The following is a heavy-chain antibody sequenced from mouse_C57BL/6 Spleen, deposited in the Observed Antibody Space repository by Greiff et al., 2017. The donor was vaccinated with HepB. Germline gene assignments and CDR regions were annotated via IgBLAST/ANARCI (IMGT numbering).Heavy chain of an antibody. D-gene: IGHD3-3*01. CDR3: TTREGFAY. CDR1: GFNIKDDY. V-gene: IGHV14-4*01. J-gene: IGHJ3*01. Sequence: DVKLVESGAELVRPGASVKLSCTASGFNIKDDYMHWVKQRPEQGLEWIGWIDPENGDTEYAPKFQGKATITADTSSNTAYLQLSSLTSEDTAVYYCTTREGFAYWGQGTLVTVSA. CDR2: IDPENGDT.